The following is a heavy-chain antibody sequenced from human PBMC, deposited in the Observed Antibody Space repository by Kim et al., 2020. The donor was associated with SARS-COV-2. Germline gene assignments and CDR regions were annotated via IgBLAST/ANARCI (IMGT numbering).Heavy chain of an antibody. D-gene: IGHD6-13*01. CDR3: AKGRDSSNWYNFDY. Sequence: GGSLRLSCAASGITFSSYAMSWVRQTPGKGLEWVSVISGTTISTYYADSVKGRFTISRDNSKNTLYLQMNSLRPENMALYYCAKGRDSSNWYNFDYWGQGTLVTVAS. V-gene: IGHV3-23*01. J-gene: IGHJ4*02. CDR1: GITFSSYA. CDR2: ISGTTIST.